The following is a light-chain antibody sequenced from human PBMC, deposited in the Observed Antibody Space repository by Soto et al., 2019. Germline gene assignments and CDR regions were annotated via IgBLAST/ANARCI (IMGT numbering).Light chain of an antibody. J-gene: IGKJ1*01. Sequence: DIQMTQSPSSLSASVGDRVIITCRTSQSISNYLNWYQHKPGKAPKVLISAASNLQSGVPSRFSGSGSGTEFSLTISSLQPEDFATYYCQQYNSFSSWTFGQGTKVDIK. CDR1: QSISNY. CDR2: AAS. V-gene: IGKV1-39*01. CDR3: QQYNSFSSWT.